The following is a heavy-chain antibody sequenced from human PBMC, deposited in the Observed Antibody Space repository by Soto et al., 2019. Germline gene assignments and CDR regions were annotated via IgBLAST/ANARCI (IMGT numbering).Heavy chain of an antibody. Sequence: QVQLQESGPGLVKPSETLSLTCTVAGGSLTDHYWNWFRQSPGKGLHWLGYVYYSGGTNYNPSLKSRVTMSVDTSKNQFSLNWRSVTAADTAVYYCARGNDWKSSTFDIWGQGTMVSVSS. CDR2: VYYSGGT. V-gene: IGHV4-59*11. D-gene: IGHD2-21*01. CDR1: GGSLTDHY. J-gene: IGHJ3*02. CDR3: ARGNDWKSSTFDI.